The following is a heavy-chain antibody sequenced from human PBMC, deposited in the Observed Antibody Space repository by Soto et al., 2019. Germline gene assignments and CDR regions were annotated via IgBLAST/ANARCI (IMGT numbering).Heavy chain of an antibody. Sequence: QVQLVESGGGVVQPGRSLRLSCAASGFTFNNYGMHWVRQAPGKGLEWVATISNDGSDKYYADSVKGRLTISRDNSKNTVYLQMNSLRAEETAVNYCAKDQGIAASHGIDWGQGTMVTVSS. CDR3: AKDQGIAASHGID. D-gene: IGHD6-13*01. CDR1: GFTFNNYG. CDR2: ISNDGSDK. V-gene: IGHV3-30*18. J-gene: IGHJ3*01.